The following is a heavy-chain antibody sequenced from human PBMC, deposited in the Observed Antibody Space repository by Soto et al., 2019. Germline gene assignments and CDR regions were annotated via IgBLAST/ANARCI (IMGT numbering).Heavy chain of an antibody. CDR2: SIPIFGTA. Sequence: SVKVSCKXSGGTFNNYPITWGRQAPGEGLEWMGGSIPIFGTANYAQKFQGRVTISVDESTSTAYMELSSLRSEDTAVYYCARGRGYSGDDHYYYFDMDVWGQGTTVTVSS. J-gene: IGHJ6*02. D-gene: IGHD5-12*01. V-gene: IGHV1-69*13. CDR1: GGTFNNYP. CDR3: ARGRGYSGDDHYYYFDMDV.